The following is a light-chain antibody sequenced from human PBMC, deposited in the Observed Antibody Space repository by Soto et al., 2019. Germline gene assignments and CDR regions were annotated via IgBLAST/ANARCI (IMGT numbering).Light chain of an antibody. CDR1: QSSSRSY. CDR2: GXS. J-gene: IGKJ1*01. CDR3: HQYGKAPRT. V-gene: IGKV3-20*01. Sequence: ELVLSPAPGSLSVSPGERPAXSRRASQSSSRSYLAWLQQXXGQPPRXXXYGXSSSAKGSPDRFSGSGSATDFTRTISRLEPEDCARYYWHQYGKAPRTFGPGTKVDIK.